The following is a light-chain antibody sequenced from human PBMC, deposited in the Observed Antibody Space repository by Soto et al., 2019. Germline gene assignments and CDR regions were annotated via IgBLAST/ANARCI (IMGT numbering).Light chain of an antibody. J-gene: IGKJ2*01. CDR3: QQFNSYPGH. Sequence: AIQLTQSPSSLSASVGDRVTITCRASQGISSALAWYQQKPGKVPKLLIYDASSLDSGVPSRFSGSGSGTDFTLTISSLQPEDFATYYCQQFNSYPGHFGQGTKLEIK. V-gene: IGKV1-13*02. CDR1: QGISSA. CDR2: DAS.